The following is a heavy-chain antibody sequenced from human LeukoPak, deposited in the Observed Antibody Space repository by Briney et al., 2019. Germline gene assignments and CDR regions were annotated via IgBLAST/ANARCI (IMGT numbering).Heavy chain of an antibody. CDR1: GYTFTSYY. J-gene: IGHJ4*02. D-gene: IGHD1-26*01. Sequence: ASVKVSCKASGYTFTSYYMHWVRQAPGQGLEWMGIINPSGGSTSYAQKFQGRVTITADKSTSTAYMELSSLRSEDTAVYYCAREVVGATKGPLQSRSFDYWGQGTLVTVSS. V-gene: IGHV1-46*01. CDR3: AREVVGATKGPLQSRSFDY. CDR2: INPSGGST.